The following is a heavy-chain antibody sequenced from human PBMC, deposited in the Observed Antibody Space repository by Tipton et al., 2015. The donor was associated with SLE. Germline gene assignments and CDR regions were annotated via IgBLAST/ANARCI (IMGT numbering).Heavy chain of an antibody. D-gene: IGHD5-24*01. Sequence: TLSLTCTVSGGSFSNYYWNWIRQTPGKGLEWIGYVFISGTTNYNPSLQSRVAISVDTSRNQFSLKLNSVTAADTAVFYCARGNLQDSLVDWYFDLWGRGTLVTVSS. CDR1: GGSFSNYY. J-gene: IGHJ2*01. CDR3: ARGNLQDSLVDWYFDL. V-gene: IGHV4-59*01. CDR2: VFISGTT.